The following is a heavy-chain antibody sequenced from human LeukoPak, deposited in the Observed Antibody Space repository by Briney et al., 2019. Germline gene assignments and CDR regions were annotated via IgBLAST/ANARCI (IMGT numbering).Heavy chain of an antibody. V-gene: IGHV3-66*01. Sequence: GGSLRLSCAASGFTVSTNYMSWVRQAPGKGLEWVSVIYSDGSTYYADSVKGRFTISRDNSKNTLYLQMNSLRAEYTAVYYCARKAYCGGDCLDYWGQGTLVTVSS. CDR1: GFTVSTNY. CDR2: IYSDGST. CDR3: ARKAYCGGDCLDY. J-gene: IGHJ4*02. D-gene: IGHD2-21*01.